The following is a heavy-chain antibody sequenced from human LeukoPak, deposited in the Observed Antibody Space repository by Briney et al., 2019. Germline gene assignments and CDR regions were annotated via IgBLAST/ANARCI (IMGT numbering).Heavy chain of an antibody. CDR3: AREGYCSSTSCPGVAAAGY. V-gene: IGHV1-18*01. CDR1: GYTVSSYG. D-gene: IGHD2-2*01. J-gene: IGHJ4*02. CDR2: ISVYNGST. Sequence: ASVKLSCKASGYTVSSYGISWVRQAPGQGLEWMGWISVYNGSTNYAQKLQGRVTMTTDTSTSTAYIELRSLRSDDTAVYDCAREGYCSSTSCPGVAAAGYWGQGTLVTVSS.